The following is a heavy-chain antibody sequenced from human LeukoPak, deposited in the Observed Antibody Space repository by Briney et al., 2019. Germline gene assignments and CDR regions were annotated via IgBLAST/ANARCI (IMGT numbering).Heavy chain of an antibody. CDR3: ASPTRYYYGMDV. D-gene: IGHD1-26*01. CDR1: GYTFTNYG. J-gene: IGHJ6*02. Sequence: ASVKVSCKASGYTFTNYGITWVRQAPGQVLEWMGWISAYNGNTNYAQKLQGRVTMTTDTSTSTAYMELRSLRSDDTAVYYCASPTRYYYGMDVWGQGTTVTVSS. CDR2: ISAYNGNT. V-gene: IGHV1-18*01.